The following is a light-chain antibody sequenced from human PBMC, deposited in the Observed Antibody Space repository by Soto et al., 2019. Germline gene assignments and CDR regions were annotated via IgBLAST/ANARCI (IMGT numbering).Light chain of an antibody. CDR2: RDD. Sequence: NFMLTQPNSVSESPGKTITISGARDRGSVASNYVQWFQQRPGSAPTTLIYRDDQRPSGVPDRFSASVDSSSNSASLTISGLKTEDEAVYYCQSYDRTNVVFGGGTKLTVL. V-gene: IGLV6-57*03. J-gene: IGLJ2*01. CDR3: QSYDRTNVV. CDR1: RGSVASNY.